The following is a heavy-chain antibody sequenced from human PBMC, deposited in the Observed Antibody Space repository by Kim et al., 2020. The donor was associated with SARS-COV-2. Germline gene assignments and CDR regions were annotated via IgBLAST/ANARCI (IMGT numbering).Heavy chain of an antibody. CDR1: GGSISSGSYY. CDR3: GSLDPHYYHYSDDV. Sequence: SETLSLTCSVSGGSISSGSYYWSWIRQPPGQGLEWIGNMYDSGSPNYNPSLKGRATISLDTSMHQFSLKLTSVTAADTAVYYCGSLDPHYYHYSDDVWR. J-gene: IGHJ6*02. V-gene: IGHV4-61*01. CDR2: MYDSGSP.